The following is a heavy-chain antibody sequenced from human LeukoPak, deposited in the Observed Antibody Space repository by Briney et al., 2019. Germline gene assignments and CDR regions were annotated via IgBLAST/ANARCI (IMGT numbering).Heavy chain of an antibody. D-gene: IGHD1-26*01. V-gene: IGHV3-23*01. Sequence: GGSLRLSCAASGFTFSSYAMSWVRQAPGKGLEWVSAISGSGGSTYYADSVKGRFTISRDNSKNTLYLQMNILRAEDTAVYYCAGHLGAWRYFDYWGQGTLVTVSS. J-gene: IGHJ4*02. CDR3: AGHLGAWRYFDY. CDR1: GFTFSSYA. CDR2: ISGSGGST.